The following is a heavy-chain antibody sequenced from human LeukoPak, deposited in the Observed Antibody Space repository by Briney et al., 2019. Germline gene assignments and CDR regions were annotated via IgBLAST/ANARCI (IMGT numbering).Heavy chain of an antibody. J-gene: IGHJ5*02. D-gene: IGHD2-2*01. CDR3: ARDDCSGISCYHNWFDR. Sequence: SMRLSCAASGFTVSSYWMSWVRQAPGKVLEWVANIKQEGSEKYYVDSVKGRFTNSRDNAKNSLYLQMNSVRAEDTAVYYCARDDCSGISCYHNWFDRWGQGTLVTVCS. V-gene: IGHV3-7*01. CDR2: IKQEGSEK. CDR1: GFTVSSYW.